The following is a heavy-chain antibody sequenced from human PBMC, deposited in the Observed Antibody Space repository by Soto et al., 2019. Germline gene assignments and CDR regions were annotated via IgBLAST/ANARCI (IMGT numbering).Heavy chain of an antibody. CDR2: ISISGNT. D-gene: IGHD3-3*01. CDR1: VASIVGDF. Sequence: QVQLQESGPGLVKPSETLSLTGPVSVASIVGDFGSWFRQPPGKGLEWIAYISISGNTDYSPSLKSRATISADTSRNQFSLKLRSVNTADTAVYFCARGREDFHAGSGPRWMWLAPWGQGTLVTVSS. V-gene: IGHV4-59*01. J-gene: IGHJ5*02. CDR3: ARGREDFHAGSGPRWMWLAP.